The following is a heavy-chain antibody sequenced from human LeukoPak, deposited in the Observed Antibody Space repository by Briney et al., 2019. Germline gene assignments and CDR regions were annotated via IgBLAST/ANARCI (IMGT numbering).Heavy chain of an antibody. CDR1: GFTFSSYA. CDR2: ISGGGGST. D-gene: IGHD6-19*01. J-gene: IGHJ4*02. Sequence: GGSLRLSCAASGFTFSSYAMSWVRQAPGKGLEWVSGISGGGGSTYYADSVKGRFTISRDNSKNTLYLQMNSLRAEDTAVYYCAKGSSGWHPTGVFDYWGQGTLVTVSS. CDR3: AKGSSGWHPTGVFDY. V-gene: IGHV3-23*01.